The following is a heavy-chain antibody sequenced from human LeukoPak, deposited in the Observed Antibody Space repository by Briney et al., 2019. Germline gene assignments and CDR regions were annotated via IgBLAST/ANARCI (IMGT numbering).Heavy chain of an antibody. V-gene: IGHV1-2*04. CDR2: INPNSGGT. CDR1: GYTFTGYY. J-gene: IGHJ5*02. Sequence: ASVKVSCKASGYTFTGYYMHWVRQAPGQGLEWMGWINPNSGGTNYAQKFQGWVTMTRDTSISTAYMELSRLRSDDTAVYYCAKNSMAIRRTSQSSYNWFDPWGQGTLVTVSS. CDR3: AKNSMAIRRTSQSSYNWFDP. D-gene: IGHD6-6*01.